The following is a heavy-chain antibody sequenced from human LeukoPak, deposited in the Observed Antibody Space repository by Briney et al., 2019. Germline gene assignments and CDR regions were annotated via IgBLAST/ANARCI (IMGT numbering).Heavy chain of an antibody. D-gene: IGHD3-10*01. V-gene: IGHV1-2*02. J-gene: IGHJ4*02. CDR2: INPNSGGT. Sequence: ASVKVSCKASGYTFTGYYMHWVRQAPGQGLEWMGWINPNSGGTNYAQKFQGRVTMTRDTSISTAYMELSRLRSDDTAVYYCSRGPVWFGESYYFDFWGQGTLVTVSS. CDR1: GYTFTGYY. CDR3: SRGPVWFGESYYFDF.